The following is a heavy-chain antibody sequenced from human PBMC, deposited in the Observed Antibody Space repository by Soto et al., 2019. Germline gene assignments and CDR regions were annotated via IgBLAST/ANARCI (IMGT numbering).Heavy chain of an antibody. J-gene: IGHJ4*02. CDR2: ISGGGGST. CDR1: GFTFSSYD. V-gene: IGHV3-23*01. CDR3: AKGAGSDSGRY. D-gene: IGHD3-10*01. Sequence: EVQLLESGGGLVQPGGSLRVSCEASGFTFSSYDMNWVRQAPGKGLEWVSGISGGGGSTHYADSVKGRFTISRDNSRNTLYLQMNSLRVDDTAVYYCAKGAGSDSGRYCGQGTLVTVSS.